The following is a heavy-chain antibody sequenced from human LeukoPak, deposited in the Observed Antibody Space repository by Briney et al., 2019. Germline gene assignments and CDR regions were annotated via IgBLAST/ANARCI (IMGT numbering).Heavy chain of an antibody. D-gene: IGHD3-22*01. CDR2: IRYDGSNK. CDR1: GFTFSSYG. V-gene: IGHV3-30*02. CDR3: AKDLPYYYDSSGYYGDAFDI. J-gene: IGHJ3*02. Sequence: GGSLRLSCAASGFTFSSYGMHWVRQAPGKGLEWVAFIRYDGSNKYYADSVKGRFTISRDNSKNTLYLQMNSLRAEDTDVYYCAKDLPYYYDSSGYYGDAFDIWGQGTMVTVSS.